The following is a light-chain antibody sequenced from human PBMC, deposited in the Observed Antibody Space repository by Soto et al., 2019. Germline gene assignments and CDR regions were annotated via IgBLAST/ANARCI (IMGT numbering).Light chain of an antibody. CDR3: QQSNNWPLIT. CDR1: QNIRSK. J-gene: IGKJ5*01. Sequence: EVLMTQSPATLSVSPGERYTPSRLASQNIRSKLAWYQQKPGQAPRLLISGASNRATGVPARFSGSGSGTEFTLTISSPQSEDFAVYYCQQSNNWPLITVGQGTRLEIK. V-gene: IGKV3-15*01. CDR2: GAS.